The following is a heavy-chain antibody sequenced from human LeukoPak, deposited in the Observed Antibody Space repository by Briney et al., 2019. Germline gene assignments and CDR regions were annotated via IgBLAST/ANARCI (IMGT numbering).Heavy chain of an antibody. Sequence: GASLQISCKCSGSSFTSYWIGCVRPLPGKGLEWMGIIYPGDSDTRYSPSFQGQVTISADKSISTAYLQWSSLKASDTATYCCARLSGYDFDYWGQGTLVTVSS. CDR2: IYPGDSDT. J-gene: IGHJ4*02. CDR1: GSSFTSYW. D-gene: IGHD5-12*01. CDR3: ARLSGYDFDY. V-gene: IGHV5-51*01.